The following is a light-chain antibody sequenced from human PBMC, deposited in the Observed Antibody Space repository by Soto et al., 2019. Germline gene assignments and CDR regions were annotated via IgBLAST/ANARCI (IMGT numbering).Light chain of an antibody. CDR2: AAS. V-gene: IGKV1-39*01. Sequence: DIQMTQSPSSLPASVGDRVTITCRSSQSIGNYLNWYQQKPGKAPKLLIYAASSLQSGVPSRFSGSASGTDFTLTISSLQPEDFAAYYCQQSYSTLWTFGQGTKVEFK. CDR1: QSIGNY. J-gene: IGKJ1*01. CDR3: QQSYSTLWT.